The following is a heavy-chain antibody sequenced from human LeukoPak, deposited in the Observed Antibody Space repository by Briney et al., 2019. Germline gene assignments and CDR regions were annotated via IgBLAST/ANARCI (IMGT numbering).Heavy chain of an antibody. D-gene: IGHD2-2*01. CDR3: ARSEGYCSSTSCYGSGHFDY. Sequence: ASVKVSFKASGYTFTSYHMHWVRQAPGQGLEWMGNINPGGGTTSYAQKFQGRVTMTRDTSTSTVYMEVSSLRSEDTAVYHCARSEGYCSSTSCYGSGHFDYWGQGTLVTVSS. CDR1: GYTFTSYH. J-gene: IGHJ4*02. V-gene: IGHV1-46*01. CDR2: INPGGGTT.